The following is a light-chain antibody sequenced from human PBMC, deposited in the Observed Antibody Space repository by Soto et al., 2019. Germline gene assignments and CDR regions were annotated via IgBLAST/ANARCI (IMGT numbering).Light chain of an antibody. J-gene: IGKJ2*01. CDR2: AAS. V-gene: IGKV1-39*01. CDR1: QSISSY. CDR3: QQSYSTPST. Sequence: DLQMTQSPSSLSPSVGDRVTITCRASQSISSYLNWYQQKPGKAPKLLIYAASSLHTGVPSRFSGSGSGTDFTLTISFLQPEDFATYYCQQSYSTPSTFGQGTKVEIK.